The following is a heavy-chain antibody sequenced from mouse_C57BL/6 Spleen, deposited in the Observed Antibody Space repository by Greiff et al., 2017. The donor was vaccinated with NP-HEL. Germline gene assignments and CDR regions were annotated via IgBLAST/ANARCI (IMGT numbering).Heavy chain of an antibody. Sequence: QVQLQQPGAELVKPGASVKLSCKASGYTFTSYWMHWVKQRPGQGLEWIGMIHPNSGSTNYNEKFKSKATLTVDKSSSTAYMKLSSLTSEDSAVDYCERESSRYSNGGFAYGGQGTLVTVSA. V-gene: IGHV1-64*01. J-gene: IGHJ3*01. CDR3: ERESSRYSNGGFAY. CDR2: IHPNSGST. CDR1: GYTFTSYW. D-gene: IGHD2-5*01.